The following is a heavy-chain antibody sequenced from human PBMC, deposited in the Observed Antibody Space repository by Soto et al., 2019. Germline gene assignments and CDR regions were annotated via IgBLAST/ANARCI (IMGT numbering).Heavy chain of an antibody. CDR3: ARHPSASGDAFDI. V-gene: IGHV4-59*08. Sequence: QVQLQESGPGLVKPSDTLSLTCTVSGGSVTRYYWSWIRQPPGKGLEWIGYIFYTGSTNYNPSLKRRGTMSVDTPNNQVSLKLTSVTAADTAVYYCARHPSASGDAFDIWGQGTMVTVSS. CDR2: IFYTGST. J-gene: IGHJ3*02. CDR1: GGSVTRYY. D-gene: IGHD6-13*01.